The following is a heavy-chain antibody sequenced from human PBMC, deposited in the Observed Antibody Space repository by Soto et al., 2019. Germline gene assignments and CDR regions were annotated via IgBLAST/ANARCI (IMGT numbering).Heavy chain of an antibody. Sequence: SVTLSLTCPVSGVSVTSGGYYWRWIRQHPGMDLEWIGYIYYIGTTYYNPTLKSRVDISIDTSKNQFSLQLTSVTAADTAVYFCAGGDRWSTRFHGWGQGTLVTVSS. J-gene: IGHJ4*02. D-gene: IGHD2-8*01. CDR2: IYYIGTT. CDR3: AGGDRWSTRFHG. CDR1: GVSVTSGGYY. V-gene: IGHV4-31*03.